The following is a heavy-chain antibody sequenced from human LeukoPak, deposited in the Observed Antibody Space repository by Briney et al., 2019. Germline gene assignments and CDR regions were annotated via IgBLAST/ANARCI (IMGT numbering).Heavy chain of an antibody. D-gene: IGHD1-1*01. CDR2: ISGSGEST. V-gene: IGHV3-23*01. Sequence: GGSLRLSCAASGFPFSAYAMSWVRQAPGKGREGVSGISGSGESTYYAESVKGRFTIYRDNSKNTLYLQMNSLRAEDTAVYYCAKVDNWKYGHHDYWGQGTLVTVSS. J-gene: IGHJ4*02. CDR1: GFPFSAYA. CDR3: AKVDNWKYGHHDY.